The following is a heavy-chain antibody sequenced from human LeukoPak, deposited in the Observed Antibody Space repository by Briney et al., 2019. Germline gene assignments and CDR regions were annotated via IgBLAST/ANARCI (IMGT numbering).Heavy chain of an antibody. V-gene: IGHV3-48*03. J-gene: IGHJ5*02. Sequence: GGSLRLSCAASGFTFSSYEMNWVRQAPGKGLEGVSYISSSGATKYYADSVKGRFTISRDNPNAKNSLYLQMNSLRAEDTAVYYCARDVRGVFRWFDPWGQGTLVTVSS. CDR3: ARDVRGVFRWFDP. D-gene: IGHD3-10*02. CDR2: ISSSGATK. CDR1: GFTFSSYE.